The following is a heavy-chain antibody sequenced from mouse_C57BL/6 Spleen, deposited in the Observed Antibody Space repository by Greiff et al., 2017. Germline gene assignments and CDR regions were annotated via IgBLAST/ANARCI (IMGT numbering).Heavy chain of an antibody. V-gene: IGHV1-9*01. D-gene: IGHD3-2*02. CDR2: ILPGSGST. Sequence: VQLQQSGAELMKPGASVKLSCKATGYTFTGYWIEWVKQRPGHGLEWIGEILPGSGSTNYNEKFKGKATFTADTSSNTAYMQLSSLTTEDSAIYYCARSSAPLDSSRYEAYWGHGTLDTVAA. J-gene: IGHJ3*01. CDR1: GYTFTGYW. CDR3: ARSSAPLDSSRYEAY.